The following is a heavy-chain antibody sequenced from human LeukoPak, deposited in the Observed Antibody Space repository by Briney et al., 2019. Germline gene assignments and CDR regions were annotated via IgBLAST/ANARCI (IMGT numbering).Heavy chain of an antibody. D-gene: IGHD3-10*01. V-gene: IGHV3-23*01. CDR1: GFTFDTHA. Sequence: GGSLRLSCGASGFTFDTHAMTWVRQAPGKGLEYVSLISGSGDITYYAHSLKDRFTISRDNSKNTLYLQMHSLRAEDTAVYYCAARPGDLAVPFDYWGQGTLVTVSS. CDR3: AARPGDLAVPFDY. J-gene: IGHJ4*02. CDR2: ISGSGDIT.